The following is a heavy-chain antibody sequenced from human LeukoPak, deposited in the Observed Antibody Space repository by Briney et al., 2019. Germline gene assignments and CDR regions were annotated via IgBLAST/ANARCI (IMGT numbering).Heavy chain of an antibody. CDR3: ARGRRIGRYYYYYYMDV. Sequence: PSETLSLTCAVYGGSFSDFFWSWIRQPPGKGLEWIGEIHHSGGTNYNSSLKSRVIISVDTSKNQFSLKLKSVTAADTAVYYCARGRRIGRYYYYYYMDVWGIATTVTVSS. J-gene: IGHJ6*03. V-gene: IGHV4-34*01. CDR2: IHHSGGT. D-gene: IGHD2-15*01. CDR1: GGSFSDFF.